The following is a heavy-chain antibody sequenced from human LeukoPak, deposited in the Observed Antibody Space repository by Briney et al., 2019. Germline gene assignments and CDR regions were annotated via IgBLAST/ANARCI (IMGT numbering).Heavy chain of an antibody. CDR2: INAGNGYT. CDR1: GYTFTSYA. CDR3: ARDIGKTFDY. Sequence: ASVKVSCTASGYTFTSYAMHWVRQAPGQRLEWMGWINAGNGYTKYPQNFQGRVTITRDTPASTAYMELSSLRSEDTAVYYCARDIGKTFDYWGQGTLVTVSS. D-gene: IGHD4-23*01. V-gene: IGHV1-3*01. J-gene: IGHJ4*02.